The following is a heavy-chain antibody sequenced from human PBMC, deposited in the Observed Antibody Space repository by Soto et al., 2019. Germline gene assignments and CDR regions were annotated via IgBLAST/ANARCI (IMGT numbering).Heavy chain of an antibody. CDR3: ASSSLFGMGV. CDR2: IYHSGST. V-gene: IGHV4-38-2*01. CDR1: GYSISSGYY. Sequence: PSETLSLTCAVSGYSISSGYYWGWIRQPPGKGLEWIGSIYHSGSTYYNPSLKSRVTISVDTSKNQFSLKLSSVTAADTAVYYFASSSLFGMGVWGQGSTVTVPS. J-gene: IGHJ6*02. D-gene: IGHD2-21*01.